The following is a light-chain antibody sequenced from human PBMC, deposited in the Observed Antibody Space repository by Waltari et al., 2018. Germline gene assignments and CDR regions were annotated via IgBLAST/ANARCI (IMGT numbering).Light chain of an antibody. Sequence: QSALTQPASVSGSPGQSITISCTGTSSDVGYYNYVSWYQQHPGKAPKLMISDVNKRPSGVSNRFAGSKSGNTASLTISGMQTEDEAEYYCSSYTNYATVIFGGGTKLTVV. CDR3: SSYTNYATVI. V-gene: IGLV2-14*01. J-gene: IGLJ2*01. CDR1: SSDVGYYNY. CDR2: DVN.